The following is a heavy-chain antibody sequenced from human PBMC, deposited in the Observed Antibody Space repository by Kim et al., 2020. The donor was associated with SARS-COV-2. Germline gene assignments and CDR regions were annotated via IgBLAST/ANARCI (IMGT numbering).Heavy chain of an antibody. V-gene: IGHV3-73*01. CDR3: TRLTAGHY. Sequence: SYATAYAASVKGRFTISRDDSKNTAYLQMNSLKTEDTAVYYCTRLTAGHYWGQGTLVTVSS. D-gene: IGHD6-13*01. J-gene: IGHJ4*02. CDR2: SYAT.